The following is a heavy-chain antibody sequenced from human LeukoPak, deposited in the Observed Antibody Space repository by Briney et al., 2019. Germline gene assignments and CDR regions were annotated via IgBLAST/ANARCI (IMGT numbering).Heavy chain of an antibody. D-gene: IGHD4-11*01. CDR2: VNSDGTST. Sequence: GGSLRLSCAASGFTFSSCWMHWVRHAPGKGLVWVSRVNSDGTSTSYADSVRGRFTISRDNAKNTLYLQMNSLRAEDTAVYYCARESYSNYGQDFDYWGQGTLVTVSS. CDR3: ARESYSNYGQDFDY. CDR1: GFTFSSCW. V-gene: IGHV3-74*01. J-gene: IGHJ4*02.